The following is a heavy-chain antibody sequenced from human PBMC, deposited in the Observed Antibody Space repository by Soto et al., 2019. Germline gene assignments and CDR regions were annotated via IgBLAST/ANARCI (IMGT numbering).Heavy chain of an antibody. CDR3: ARENYGDYAPVVDYYYYYMDV. CDR1: GFTFSSYW. CDR2: IKQDGSEK. Sequence: GGSLRLSCAASGFTFSSYWMSWVRQAPGKGLEWVANIKQDGSEKYYVDSVKGRFTISRDNAKNSLYLQMNSLRAEDTAVYYCARENYGDYAPVVDYYYYYMDVWGKGTTVTVSS. D-gene: IGHD4-17*01. J-gene: IGHJ6*03. V-gene: IGHV3-7*01.